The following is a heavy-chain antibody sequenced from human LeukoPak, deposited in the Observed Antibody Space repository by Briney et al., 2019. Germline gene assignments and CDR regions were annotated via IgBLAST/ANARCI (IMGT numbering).Heavy chain of an antibody. Sequence: APVKVSCKASGYTFTSHYIHWVRQAPGQGLEWMGIINPSAGSTDYAQTFQGRVTLTRDTSTSTVYMELSSLRSEDTAVYYCARSDYYGSGSFDYWRQGTLVTVSS. D-gene: IGHD3-10*01. V-gene: IGHV1-46*01. CDR3: ARSDYYGSGSFDY. CDR2: INPSAGST. CDR1: GYTFTSHY. J-gene: IGHJ4*02.